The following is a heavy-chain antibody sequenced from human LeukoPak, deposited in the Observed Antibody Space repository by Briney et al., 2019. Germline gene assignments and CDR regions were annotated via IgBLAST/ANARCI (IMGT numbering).Heavy chain of an antibody. CDR2: ISSNGGST. CDR1: GFTFSNYA. J-gene: IGHJ4*02. Sequence: PGGSLRLSCAASGFTFSNYAMSWVRQAPGKGLEYVSAISSNGGSTYYANSVKGRFTISRDNSKNTLYLQMGSLRAEDMAVYYCARAVDYYDSSGSISDYFDYWGQGTLVTVSS. CDR3: ARAVDYYDSSGSISDYFDY. V-gene: IGHV3-64*01. D-gene: IGHD3-22*01.